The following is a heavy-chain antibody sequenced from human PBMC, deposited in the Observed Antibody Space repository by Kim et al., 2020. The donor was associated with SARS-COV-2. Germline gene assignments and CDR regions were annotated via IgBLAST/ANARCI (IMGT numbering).Heavy chain of an antibody. V-gene: IGHV3-23*01. J-gene: IGHJ6*02. D-gene: IGHD6-19*01. CDR3: AKNPTVAGTYYYYYGMDV. Sequence: KGRFTISRDNTKNTLYLQMNSLRAEDTAVYYCAKNPTVAGTYYYYYGMDVWGQGTTVTVSS.